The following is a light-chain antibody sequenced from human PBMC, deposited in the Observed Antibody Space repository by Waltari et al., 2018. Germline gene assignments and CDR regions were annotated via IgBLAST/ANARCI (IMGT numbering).Light chain of an antibody. Sequence: QSVLSQPPSASASPGQGVTISCSGSNSNIGFNSVVWYQHVPGTAPKLVIFRDSQRPSGVPGRFSGSKSGTSASLAISGLRSEDEADYYCASWDQSLRGVVFGGGTKLTVL. J-gene: IGLJ2*01. V-gene: IGLV1-47*01. CDR1: NSNIGFNS. CDR2: RDS. CDR3: ASWDQSLRGVV.